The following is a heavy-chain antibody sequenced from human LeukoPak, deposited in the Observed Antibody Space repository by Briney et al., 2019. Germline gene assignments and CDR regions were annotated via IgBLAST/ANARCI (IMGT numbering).Heavy chain of an antibody. Sequence: WATVKASCKASGYTFTSYGLSWVRQARGQRLEWMGWISAYNGNTDYAQKLQGRVTMTTDTSTSTAYMELRSLRSADTAVYYSAREPPGWAETGYDALDIWGQGTMVTVSS. CDR1: GYTFTSYG. D-gene: IGHD3-9*01. CDR3: AREPPGWAETGYDALDI. J-gene: IGHJ3*02. CDR2: ISAYNGNT. V-gene: IGHV1-18*01.